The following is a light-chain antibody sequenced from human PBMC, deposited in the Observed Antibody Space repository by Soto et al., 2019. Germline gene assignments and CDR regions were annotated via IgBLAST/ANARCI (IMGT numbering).Light chain of an antibody. J-gene: IGKJ2*01. V-gene: IGKV3-20*01. CDR3: QQYGSSPPNT. CDR1: QSVSSSY. Sequence: EIVLTQSPGTLSLSPGERATLSCRASQSVSSSYLAWYQQKPGQAPRVLIYGASSRATGIPDRFSGSGSGTDFTLAIGRLEPEDFAVYYCQQYGSSPPNTFGQGTKLEIK. CDR2: GAS.